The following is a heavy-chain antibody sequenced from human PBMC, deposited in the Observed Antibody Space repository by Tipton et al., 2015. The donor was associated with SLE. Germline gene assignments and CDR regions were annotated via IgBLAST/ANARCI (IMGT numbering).Heavy chain of an antibody. V-gene: IGHV4-59*12. CDR3: VRLRSKVLIDY. CDR1: GGPISSYY. J-gene: IGHJ4*02. D-gene: IGHD2-8*01. CDR2: IYYSESRT. Sequence: TLSLTCTVSGGPISSYYWSWIRQSPGKGLEWIGYIYYSESRTNYNPSLKSRVTISLGTSKNQFSLKLSSVTAADTAVYYCVRLRSKVLIDYWGQGTLVTVSS.